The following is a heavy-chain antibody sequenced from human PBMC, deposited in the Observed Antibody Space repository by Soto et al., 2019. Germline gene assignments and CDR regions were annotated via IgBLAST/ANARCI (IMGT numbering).Heavy chain of an antibody. CDR1: GGSISSYY. CDR3: ATSGYSYGNWFDP. J-gene: IGHJ5*02. D-gene: IGHD5-18*01. V-gene: IGHV4-59*01. Sequence: SETLSLTCTVAGGSISSYYGSWIRQPPGKGLEWIGYIYYSGSTNYNPSLKSRVTISVDTSKNQFSLKLSSVTAADTAVYYCATSGYSYGNWFDPWGQGTLVTVSS. CDR2: IYYSGST.